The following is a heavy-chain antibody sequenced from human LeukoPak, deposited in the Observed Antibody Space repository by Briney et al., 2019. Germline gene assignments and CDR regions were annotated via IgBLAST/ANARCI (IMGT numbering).Heavy chain of an antibody. CDR3: ARDYGSGSYTHYYYMDV. V-gene: IGHV3-30*03. CDR1: GFTFSSYG. CDR2: ISYDGSNK. D-gene: IGHD3-10*01. J-gene: IGHJ6*03. Sequence: GGSLRLSCAASGFTFSSYGMHWVRPAPGKGLEWVAVISYDGSNKYYADSVKGRFTISRDNSKNTLYLQMNSLRAEDTAVYYCARDYGSGSYTHYYYMDVWGKGTTVTVSS.